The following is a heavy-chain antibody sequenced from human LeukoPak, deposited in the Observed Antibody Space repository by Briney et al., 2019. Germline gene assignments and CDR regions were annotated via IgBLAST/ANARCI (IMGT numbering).Heavy chain of an antibody. V-gene: IGHV3-48*01. CDR1: GFTFSSYS. D-gene: IGHD6-19*01. J-gene: IGHJ4*02. CDR3: ARHLGAVAGPFDY. CDR2: ISSSSSTI. Sequence: GGSLRLSCAASGFTFSSYSMNWVRQAPGKGLEWVSYISSSSSTIYYADSVKGRFTISRDNSKNTLYLQMNSLRAEDTAVYYCARHLGAVAGPFDYWGQGTLVTVSS.